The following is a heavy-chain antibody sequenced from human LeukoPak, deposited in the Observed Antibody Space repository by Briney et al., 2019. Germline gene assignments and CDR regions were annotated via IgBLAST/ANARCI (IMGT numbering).Heavy chain of an antibody. V-gene: IGHV3-30*18. Sequence: GGSLRLSCAASGFTFSSYGMHWVRQAPGKGLEWVAVISYDGSNKYYADSVKGRFTISRDNSKNTLYLQMNSLRAEDTALYYCAKEKIYCSGGSCYSGAFDIWGQGTMVTVSS. CDR1: GFTFSSYG. CDR3: AKEKIYCSGGSCYSGAFDI. CDR2: ISYDGSNK. D-gene: IGHD2-15*01. J-gene: IGHJ3*02.